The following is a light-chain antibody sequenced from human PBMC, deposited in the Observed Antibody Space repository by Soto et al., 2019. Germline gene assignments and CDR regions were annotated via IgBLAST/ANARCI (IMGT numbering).Light chain of an antibody. V-gene: IGLV2-14*01. CDR3: FSFTTDWTHA. CDR2: EVS. J-gene: IGLJ1*01. Sequence: SVLTQPASVSGSPGQSITISCTGSSSDIGAYNYVSWFQQYPGKAPKLIISEVSNRPSEVSNRFSGSKSGTAASLTISGLQTEDEADYFCFSFTTDWTHAFGTGTKVTVL. CDR1: SSDIGAYNY.